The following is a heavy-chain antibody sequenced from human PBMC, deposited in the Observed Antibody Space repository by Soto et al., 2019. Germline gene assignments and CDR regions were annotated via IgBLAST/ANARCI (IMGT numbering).Heavy chain of an antibody. Sequence: WGSLRLSCASSGFRFRSSATSLSRKDPGKGLEYVSAISSNGGSTYYANSVKGRFTISRDNSKNTLYLQMGSLRAEDMAVYYCATGNIFFSSTRRHTSYRSGLGIPAEPLMGSRHS. CDR3: ATGNIFFSSTRRHTSYRSGLGIPAEPLMGSRHS. CDR2: ISSNGGST. J-gene: IGHJ5*01. CDR1: GFRFRSSA. D-gene: IGHD1-26*01. V-gene: IGHV3-64*01.